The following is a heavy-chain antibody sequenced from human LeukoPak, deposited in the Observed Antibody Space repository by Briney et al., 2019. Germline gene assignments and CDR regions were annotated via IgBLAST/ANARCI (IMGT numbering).Heavy chain of an antibody. D-gene: IGHD3-22*01. J-gene: IGHJ5*02. V-gene: IGHV4-61*02. CDR2: IYSSGKT. CDR1: GVSISIGSYY. CDR3: ARVVDRSGYQYKGFDP. Sequence: SQTLSLTCTVSGVSISIGSYYWRWLRLPAGMGLEWIGRIYSSGKTNYNPSLESRVTISLDTFNNQFYLKLTSVAAADTAVYYCARVVDRSGYQYKGFDPWGQGTLVSVSS.